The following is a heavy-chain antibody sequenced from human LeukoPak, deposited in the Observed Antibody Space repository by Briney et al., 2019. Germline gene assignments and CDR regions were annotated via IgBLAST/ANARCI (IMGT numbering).Heavy chain of an antibody. CDR3: AREELPGYYYYMDV. V-gene: IGHV6-1*01. Sequence: SQTLSLTCAISGDSVSTNSGGWNWIRQSPSRGLEWLGRTYYSRSNWYNDYAVSVKSRITINPDTSKNQFSLQLNSVTPEDTAVYYCAREELPGYYYYMDVWGKGTTVTVSS. J-gene: IGHJ6*03. CDR2: TYYSRSNWYN. CDR1: GDSVSTNSGG. D-gene: IGHD3-10*01.